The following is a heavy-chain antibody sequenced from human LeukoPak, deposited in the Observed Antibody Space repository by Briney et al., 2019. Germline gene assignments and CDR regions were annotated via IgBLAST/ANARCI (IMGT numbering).Heavy chain of an antibody. V-gene: IGHV3-30*18. CDR3: AKATNYDFWSGSLGLDH. CDR2: TSYNGCNN. J-gene: IGHJ4*02. CDR1: GFTFSSYG. Sequence: PGGSLRLSCAASGFTFSSYGMHWVRQAPGKGLEWVALTSYNGCNNYYSDSVKGRFSISRDNSQRTVFLQMNNVKTEDTAIYYCAKATNYDFWSGSLGLDHWGQGFLVTVSS. D-gene: IGHD3-3*01.